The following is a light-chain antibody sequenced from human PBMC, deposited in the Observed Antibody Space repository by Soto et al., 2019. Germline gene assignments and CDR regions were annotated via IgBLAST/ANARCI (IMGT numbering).Light chain of an antibody. CDR3: SSYKSDSSYV. CDR2: AVS. J-gene: IGLJ1*01. V-gene: IGLV2-14*01. Sequence: QSALTQPASVSGSPGQSITISCTGTSSDVGLYDYVSWYQQHPGKAPQLMIYAVSNRPSGVSNRFSASKPGNTASLFISGLQAEDEAHYYCSSYKSDSSYVFGSGTKGTVL. CDR1: SSDVGLYDY.